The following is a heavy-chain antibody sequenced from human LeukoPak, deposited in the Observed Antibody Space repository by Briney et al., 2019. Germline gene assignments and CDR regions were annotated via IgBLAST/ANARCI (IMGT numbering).Heavy chain of an antibody. CDR1: GFTFSDYY. Sequence: GGSLRLSCAASGFTFSDYYMSWVRQAPGRGLEWVSVIYSGGSTYYADSVKGRFTISRDNSKNTLFLQMNSLRAGDTAVYYCARGTVTMVDYWGQGTLVTVSS. D-gene: IGHD3-10*01. J-gene: IGHJ4*02. V-gene: IGHV3-66*01. CDR2: IYSGGST. CDR3: ARGTVTMVDY.